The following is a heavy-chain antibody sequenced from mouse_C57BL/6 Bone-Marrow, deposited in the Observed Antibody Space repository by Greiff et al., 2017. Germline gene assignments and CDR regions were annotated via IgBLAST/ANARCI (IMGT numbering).Heavy chain of an antibody. Sequence: ESGPGLVKPSQTVFLTCTVTGISITTGNYRWSWIRQFPGNKLEWIGYIYYSGTITYNPSLTSRTTITRDTPKNQFFLEMNSLTAEDTATYYCARDSGYYYGSSYWYFDVWGTGTTVTVSS. CDR3: ARDSGYYYGSSYWYFDV. D-gene: IGHD1-1*01. J-gene: IGHJ1*03. V-gene: IGHV3-5*01. CDR2: IYYSGTI. CDR1: GISITTGNYR.